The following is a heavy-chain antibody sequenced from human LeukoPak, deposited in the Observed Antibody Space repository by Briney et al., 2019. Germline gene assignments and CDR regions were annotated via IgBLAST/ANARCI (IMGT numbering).Heavy chain of an antibody. J-gene: IGHJ4*02. Sequence: SETLSLTCTVSGGSISSYYWSWIRQPPGKGLEWIGYIYYSGSTNYSPSLKSRVTISVDTSKNQFSLKLSSVTAADTAVYYCARGGIVATIPDFDYRGQGTLVTVSS. CDR1: GGSISSYY. V-gene: IGHV4-59*01. CDR3: ARGGIVATIPDFDY. CDR2: IYYSGST. D-gene: IGHD5-12*01.